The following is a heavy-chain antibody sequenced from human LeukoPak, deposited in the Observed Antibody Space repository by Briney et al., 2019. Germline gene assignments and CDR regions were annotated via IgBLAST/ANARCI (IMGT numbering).Heavy chain of an antibody. Sequence: ASVKVSCKASDYTFSNSDINWVRQAPGQGLEWMGWISAFSGNTYYAQNLQGRVTMTTDTSTNTAYMELRSLRSDDTAVYYCMCRPRSSGYYPYWGQGTLVTVSS. J-gene: IGHJ4*02. CDR1: DYTFSNSD. V-gene: IGHV1-18*01. D-gene: IGHD3-22*01. CDR2: ISAFSGNT. CDR3: MCRPRSSGYYPY.